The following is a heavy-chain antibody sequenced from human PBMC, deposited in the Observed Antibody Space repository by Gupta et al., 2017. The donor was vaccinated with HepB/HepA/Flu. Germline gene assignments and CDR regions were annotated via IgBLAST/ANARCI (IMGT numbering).Heavy chain of an antibody. CDR3: STSWPLDD. CDR2: INHSGST. CDR1: GGSISSSNW. V-gene: IGHV4-4*02. J-gene: IGHJ4*02. Sequence: QVPLPESGPGLVTPSGALSLTCAISGGSISSSNWWTWVRHPPGNGLEWIGEINHSGSTTSNPTLKSRGTLSLDTSNNHLSLKGSHGTAADKAGYYGSTSWPLDDGGQGTRVTVSS.